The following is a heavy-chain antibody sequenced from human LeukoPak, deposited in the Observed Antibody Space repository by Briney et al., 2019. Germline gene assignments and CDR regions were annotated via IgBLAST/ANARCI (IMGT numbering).Heavy chain of an antibody. CDR1: GGSFSGYY. CDR2: INHRGST. Sequence: PSETLSLTCAVYGGSFSGYYWSWIRQPPGKGLEWIGEINHRGSTNYNPSLKSRVTISVDTSKNQFSLKLSSVTAADTAVYYCARDGAGAAAPTPLLDYWGQGTLVTVSS. J-gene: IGHJ4*02. D-gene: IGHD6-13*01. CDR3: ARDGAGAAAPTPLLDY. V-gene: IGHV4-34*01.